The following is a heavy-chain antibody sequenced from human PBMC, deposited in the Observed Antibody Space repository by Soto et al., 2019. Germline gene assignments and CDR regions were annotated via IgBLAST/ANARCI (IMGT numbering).Heavy chain of an antibody. D-gene: IGHD2-21*02. V-gene: IGHV4-61*01. CDR1: GDSVSSYNYY. CDR3: ASPPEKLLILPKIAY. J-gene: IGHJ4*02. CDR2: IYSSGST. Sequence: SETLSLTCSVSGDSVSSYNYYWSWIRQSPGKGLEWIGYIYSSGSTNFNPSLKSRVTISVDTSKNQFSLKLSSVTAADTAVYYCASPPEKLLILPKIAYWGQGALVTVSS.